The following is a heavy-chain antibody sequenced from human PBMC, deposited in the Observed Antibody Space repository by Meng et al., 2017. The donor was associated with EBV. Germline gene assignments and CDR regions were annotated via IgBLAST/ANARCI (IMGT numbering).Heavy chain of an antibody. CDR3: ARSGATIFGVVIPTYYFDY. CDR2: INAGNGNT. CDR1: GYTFTSYA. J-gene: IGHJ4*02. V-gene: IGHV1-3*01. D-gene: IGHD3-3*01. Sequence: VQVGRSGAEVKKPGAPVKVSCKASGYTFTSYAMHWVRQAPGQRLEWMGWINAGNGNTKYSQKLQGRVTITRDTSASTAYMELSSLRSEDTAVYYCARSGATIFGVVIPTYYFDYWGQGTLVTVSS.